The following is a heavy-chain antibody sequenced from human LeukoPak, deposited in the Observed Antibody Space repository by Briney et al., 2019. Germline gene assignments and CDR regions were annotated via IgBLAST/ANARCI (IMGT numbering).Heavy chain of an antibody. V-gene: IGHV4-59*08. CDR3: ARRPGGYYDSSGYYPHDAFDI. J-gene: IGHJ3*02. Sequence: SETLSLTCTVSGGSISSYYCSWVRQPPGKGLGWIGYIYYSGSTNYNPSLKSRVTISVDTSKNQFSLKLSSVTAADTAVYYCARRPGGYYDSSGYYPHDAFDIWGQGTMVTVSS. D-gene: IGHD3-22*01. CDR2: IYYSGST. CDR1: GGSISSYY.